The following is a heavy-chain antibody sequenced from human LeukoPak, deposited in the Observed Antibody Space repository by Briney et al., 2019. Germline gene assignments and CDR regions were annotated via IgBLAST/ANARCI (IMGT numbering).Heavy chain of an antibody. Sequence: PSQTLSLTCAVSGGSISRGDYYWSWIRQPPGKGLEWIGYIYYSGSTYYNPSLKGRVTISVDTSKNQFSLKLTSVTAADTAVYYCARAGATHWFDPWGQGTLVTVSS. CDR1: GGSISRGDYY. CDR3: ARAGATHWFDP. D-gene: IGHD1-26*01. CDR2: IYYSGST. J-gene: IGHJ5*02. V-gene: IGHV4-30-4*08.